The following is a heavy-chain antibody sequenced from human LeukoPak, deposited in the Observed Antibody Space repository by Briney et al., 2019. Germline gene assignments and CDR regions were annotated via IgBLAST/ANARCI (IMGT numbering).Heavy chain of an antibody. Sequence: GGSLRLSCAASGFTFSGYNMNWVRQAPGKGLEWVSYISTSSSSIEYADSVKGRFTISRDNAKNSLYLQMNSLRVEDTAVYYCARDYYDNSGYYHGGYWGQGTLVTVSP. J-gene: IGHJ4*02. CDR3: ARDYYDNSGYYHGGY. D-gene: IGHD3-22*01. CDR1: GFTFSGYN. V-gene: IGHV3-48*01. CDR2: ISTSSSSI.